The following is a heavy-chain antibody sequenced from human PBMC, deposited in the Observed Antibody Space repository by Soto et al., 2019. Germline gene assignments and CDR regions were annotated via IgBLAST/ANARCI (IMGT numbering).Heavy chain of an antibody. CDR1: GGPVSGDDLY. V-gene: IGHV4-31*02. Sequence: KTSETLSLTCVVSGGPVSGDDLYWSWIRYLPGKGLEWIANVYHTGTTYYNPSLKSRVSMSVDTSQNQFSLILASVTAADTAVYYCARALVTDYNSRDYHYYFAMDVWGQGTSVTVSS. CDR3: ARALVTDYNSRDYHYYFAMDV. D-gene: IGHD3-22*01. J-gene: IGHJ6*02. CDR2: VYHTGTT.